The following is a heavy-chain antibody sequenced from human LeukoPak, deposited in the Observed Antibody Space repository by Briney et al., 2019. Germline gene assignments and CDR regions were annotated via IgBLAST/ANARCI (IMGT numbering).Heavy chain of an antibody. V-gene: IGHV1-18*01. CDR2: ISAYNGNT. Sequence: GASVKVSCKASGYTFTSYGISWVRQAPGQGLEWMGWISAYNGNTNYAQKLQGRVTMTTDTSTSTAYMELRSLRSDDTAVYYCARSYSGWYFGYYYYYMDVWGKGTTVTVSS. J-gene: IGHJ6*03. D-gene: IGHD6-19*01. CDR3: ARSYSGWYFGYYYYYMDV. CDR1: GYTFTSYG.